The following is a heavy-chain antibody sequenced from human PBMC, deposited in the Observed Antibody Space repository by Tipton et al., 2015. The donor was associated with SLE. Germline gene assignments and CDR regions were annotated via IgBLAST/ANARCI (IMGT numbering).Heavy chain of an antibody. D-gene: IGHD6-19*01. CDR2: IYTSGST. V-gene: IGHV4-39*07. CDR1: GGSISSSSYY. J-gene: IGHJ4*02. CDR3: ARDQAVAGSYYFDY. Sequence: TLSLTCTVSGGSISSSSYYWGWIRQPPGKGLEWIGSIYTSGSTNYNPSLKSRVTMSVDTSKNQFSLKLSSVTAADTAVYYCARDQAVAGSYYFDYWGQGTLVTVSS.